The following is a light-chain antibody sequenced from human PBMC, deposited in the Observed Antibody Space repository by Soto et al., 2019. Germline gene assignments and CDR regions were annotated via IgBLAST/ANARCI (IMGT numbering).Light chain of an antibody. Sequence: AIQLTQSPSSLSASVGDRVTITCRASQDIRDALAWYQQKPGKPPKLLIFDVSSLQSGVPSRFSGSGSGTDFTLTISSLQAEDFATYYCQQFNTYPITFGQGTRLEIK. J-gene: IGKJ5*01. CDR2: DVS. CDR1: QDIRDA. V-gene: IGKV1-13*02. CDR3: QQFNTYPIT.